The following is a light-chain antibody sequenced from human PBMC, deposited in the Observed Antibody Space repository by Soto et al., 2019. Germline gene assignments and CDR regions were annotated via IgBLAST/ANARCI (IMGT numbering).Light chain of an antibody. V-gene: IGLV2-11*01. J-gene: IGLJ1*01. CDR1: SSDVGGYNY. CDR2: EVS. Sequence: QSALTQPRSVSGSPGQSVTISCTGTSSDVGGYNYVPWYQQYPGKAPKLMIYEVSKRPSRVPDRFSGSKSGNTASLTISGVQAEDEADYYCCSYAGSPYVFGTGTQLTVL. CDR3: CSYAGSPYV.